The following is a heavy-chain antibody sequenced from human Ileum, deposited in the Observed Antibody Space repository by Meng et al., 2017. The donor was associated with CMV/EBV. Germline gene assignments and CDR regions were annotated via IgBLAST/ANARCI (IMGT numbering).Heavy chain of an antibody. J-gene: IGHJ2*01. CDR2: MFYRGNT. CDR3: ARMTLYWYFDL. CDR1: GGSISNGNFY. D-gene: IGHD2-21*02. Sequence: QLTEPGPGLVKPSGTLSLTCTVSGGSISNGNFYWGWIRQPPGKELELIGSMFYRGNTYYNPSLRSRVTISLDTSKDQFSLRLTSVTGADTAVYYCARMTLYWYFDLWGRGSLVTVSS. V-gene: IGHV4-39*07.